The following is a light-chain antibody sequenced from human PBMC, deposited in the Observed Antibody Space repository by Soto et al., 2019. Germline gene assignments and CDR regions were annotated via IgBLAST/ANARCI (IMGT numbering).Light chain of an antibody. CDR1: RSPIYTDGNTY. J-gene: IGKJ2*01. CDR2: KVS. V-gene: IGKV2-30*01. Sequence: DVVMTQSPLSLPVTLGQPASISCRSSRSPIYTDGNTYLNWFHQRPGQSPRRLFSKVSNRDSGVPVRFSGSGSGTDFTLKISRVEAEDVGLYYCLQGTHWPYTFGQGTKLEIK. CDR3: LQGTHWPYT.